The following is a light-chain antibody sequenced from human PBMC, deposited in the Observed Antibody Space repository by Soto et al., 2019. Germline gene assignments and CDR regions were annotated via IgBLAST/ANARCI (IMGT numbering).Light chain of an antibody. CDR2: GAS. J-gene: IGKJ1*01. V-gene: IGKV3-20*01. Sequence: ENVLTQSPGTLSLSPGERATLSCRASQSVSSNFLAWYQQKPGQAPRPLIYGASNRATGIPDRFSGSGSGTDFTLTIRRLEHEDFAVYYCQQYDSSHRTLGQGTKVDIK. CDR1: QSVSSNF. CDR3: QQYDSSHRT.